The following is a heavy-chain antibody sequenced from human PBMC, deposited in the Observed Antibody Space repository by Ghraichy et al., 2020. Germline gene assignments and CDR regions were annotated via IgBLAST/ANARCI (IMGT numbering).Heavy chain of an antibody. D-gene: IGHD3-16*01. CDR3: AKGGGPYAFDI. CDR2: ISSSGATT. J-gene: IGHJ3*02. CDR1: GFTRISYA. V-gene: IGHV3-23*01. Sequence: GSLRLSCVASGFTRISYAMSWVRQAPGKGLEWVSAISSSGATTYYADSVKGRFTISRDNSENTLYLQMSNLRAEDTAVYFCAKGGGPYAFDIWGQGTMVTVSS.